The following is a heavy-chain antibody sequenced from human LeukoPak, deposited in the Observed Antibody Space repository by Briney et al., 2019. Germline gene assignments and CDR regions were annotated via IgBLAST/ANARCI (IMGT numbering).Heavy chain of an antibody. CDR3: ARETPFYDFWSGYYVNHYMDV. Sequence: SQTLSLTCTVSGGSISSGGYYWSWIRQHPGKGLEWIGYIYYSGSTYYSPSLKSRVTISVDTSKNQFSLKLSSVTAADTAVYYCARETPFYDFWSGYYVNHYMDVWGKGTTVTVSS. D-gene: IGHD3-3*01. CDR1: GGSISSGGYY. CDR2: IYYSGST. V-gene: IGHV4-31*03. J-gene: IGHJ6*03.